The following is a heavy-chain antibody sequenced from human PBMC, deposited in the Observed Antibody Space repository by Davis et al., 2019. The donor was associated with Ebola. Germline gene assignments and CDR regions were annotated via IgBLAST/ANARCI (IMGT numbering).Heavy chain of an antibody. CDR2: MNPNSGNT. Sequence: ASVKVSCKASGYTFTSYDINWVRQATGQGLEWMGWMNPNSGNTGYAQKFQGRVTMTRNTSISTAYMELSSLRSEDTAVYYCARVGGDYGEVGYYYYYGMDVWGQGTTVTVSS. J-gene: IGHJ6*02. CDR1: GYTFTSYD. V-gene: IGHV1-8*01. D-gene: IGHD4-17*01. CDR3: ARVGGDYGEVGYYYYYGMDV.